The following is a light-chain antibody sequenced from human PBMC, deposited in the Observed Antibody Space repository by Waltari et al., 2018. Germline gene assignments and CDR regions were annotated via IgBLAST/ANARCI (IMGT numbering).Light chain of an antibody. CDR3: SSHTSTVPHV. V-gene: IGLV2-14*01. CDR2: EVS. Sequence: QSALTQPASVSGSPGQSVSISCTGTSNDVGGYGYVSWYQQFPGKAPKLMISEVSYRPSVVSSRFSGSKSGNTASLTISGLQAEDEAVYYCSSHTSTVPHVFGTGTKVTVV. J-gene: IGLJ1*01. CDR1: SNDVGGYGY.